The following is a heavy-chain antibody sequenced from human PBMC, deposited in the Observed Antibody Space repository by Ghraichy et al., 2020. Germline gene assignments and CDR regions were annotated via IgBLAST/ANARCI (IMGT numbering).Heavy chain of an antibody. Sequence: GVSLRLSCAAPGFTFSSYAMSWVRQAPGKGLEWVSVISGNGGNTYYADSVKGRFTISRDNFKNTLYLQMNSLRAEDTALYYCAREGSWYSYYYYMDVWGKGTAVTVSS. V-gene: IGHV3-23*01. CDR3: AREGSWYSYYYYMDV. CDR2: ISGNGGNT. CDR1: GFTFSSYA. J-gene: IGHJ6*03. D-gene: IGHD6-13*01.